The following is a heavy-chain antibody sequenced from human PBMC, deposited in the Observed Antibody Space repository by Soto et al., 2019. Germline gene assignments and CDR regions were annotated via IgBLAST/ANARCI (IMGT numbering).Heavy chain of an antibody. CDR1: GGTFSSYA. CDR2: IIPIFGTA. D-gene: IGHD3-10*01. J-gene: IGHJ5*02. V-gene: IGHV1-69*13. CDR3: ARDRLWNRDWLDT. Sequence: GASVKVSCKASGGTFSSYAISWVRQAPGQGLEWMGGIIPIFGTANYAQKFQGRVTITADESQSTAYMELSSLRSEDTAVYYSARDRLWNRDWLDTWGQGTLVTVSS.